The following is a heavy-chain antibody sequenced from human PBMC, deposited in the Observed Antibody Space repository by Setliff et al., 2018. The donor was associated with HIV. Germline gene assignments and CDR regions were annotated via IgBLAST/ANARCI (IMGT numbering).Heavy chain of an antibody. CDR2: INHSGST. J-gene: IGHJ5*02. Sequence: HSETLSLTCAVYGGSFSGYYWSWIRQPPGKGLEWIGEINHSGSTNYNPSLKSRVTISVGTSKNQFSLKLSSVTAADTAVYYCARGKAAAGIGAGPRNWFDPWGQGTLVTVSS. V-gene: IGHV4-34*01. CDR1: GGSFSGYY. D-gene: IGHD6-13*01. CDR3: ARGKAAAGIGAGPRNWFDP.